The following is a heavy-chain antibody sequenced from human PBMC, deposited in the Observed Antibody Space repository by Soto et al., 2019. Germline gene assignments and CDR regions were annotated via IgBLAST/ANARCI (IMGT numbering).Heavy chain of an antibody. D-gene: IGHD2-21*02. CDR2: ISWNGGSI. V-gene: IGHV3-9*01. J-gene: IGHJ6*02. CDR1: GLSFDDYA. CDR3: AKSMGGTANGMGV. Sequence: EVQLVESGGGLVQPGRSLRLSCAASGLSFDDYAMHWVRQVPGKGLEWVSGISWNGGSIGYADSVKGRFSISRDNAKNGLYLQMNSLRVEDTALYYCAKSMGGTANGMGVWGQGTTVTVSS.